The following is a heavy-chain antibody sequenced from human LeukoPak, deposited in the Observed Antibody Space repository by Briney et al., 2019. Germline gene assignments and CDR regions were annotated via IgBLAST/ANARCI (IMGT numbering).Heavy chain of an antibody. CDR2: IYYSGST. V-gene: IGHV4-39*07. J-gene: IGHJ5*02. D-gene: IGHD5-18*01. CDR1: GGSISSSSYY. Sequence: SETLSLTCTVSGGSISSSSYYWGWIRQPPGKGLEWTGSIYYSGSTYYNPSLKGRVTISVDTSKNQFSLKLSSVTAADTAVYYCARDPIQLWPEGWFDPWGQGTLVTVSS. CDR3: ARDPIQLWPEGWFDP.